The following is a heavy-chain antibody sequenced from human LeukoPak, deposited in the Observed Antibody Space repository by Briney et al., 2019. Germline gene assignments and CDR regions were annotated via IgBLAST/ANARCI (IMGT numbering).Heavy chain of an antibody. CDR2: IHHSGST. CDR1: GGSISSYY. D-gene: IGHD1-14*01. Sequence: SETLSLTCTVSGGSISSYYWSRIRQPPGKGLEWIGYIHHSGSTNYKPSLKSRVTISVDTSKNQFSLKLTSVTAADTAVYYCARDAVSGTPAFDVWGQGTMVTVSS. V-gene: IGHV4-59*01. CDR3: ARDAVSGTPAFDV. J-gene: IGHJ3*01.